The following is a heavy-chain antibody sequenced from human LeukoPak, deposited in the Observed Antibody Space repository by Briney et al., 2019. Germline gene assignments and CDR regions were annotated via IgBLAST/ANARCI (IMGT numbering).Heavy chain of an antibody. V-gene: IGHV1-69*13. J-gene: IGHJ4*02. D-gene: IGHD3-3*01. CDR3: ARGAFLEWIIDY. CDR1: GGTFSSYA. Sequence: GASVKVSCKASGGTFSSYAISWVRQAPGQGLEWMGGIIPIFGTANYAQKFQGRVTITADESTSTAYMELSSLRSEDTAVYYCARGAFLEWIIDYGGQGTLVTVSS. CDR2: IIPIFGTA.